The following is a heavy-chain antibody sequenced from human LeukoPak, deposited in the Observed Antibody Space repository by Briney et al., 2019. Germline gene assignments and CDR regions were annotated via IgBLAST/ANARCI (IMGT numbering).Heavy chain of an antibody. D-gene: IGHD3-22*01. V-gene: IGHV4-59*08. CDR3: ARRPSSGYYYGPGSSWFDP. CDR2: IYYNGST. J-gene: IGHJ5*02. CDR1: GGSITNYF. Sequence: PSETLALTCTVPGGSITNYFWSWIRQPPGKGLEWIGFIYYNGSTNYNPSLKSRVTISVDTSKNQFSLKLSSVTAADTAVYYCARRPSSGYYYGPGSSWFDPWGQGTLVTVSS.